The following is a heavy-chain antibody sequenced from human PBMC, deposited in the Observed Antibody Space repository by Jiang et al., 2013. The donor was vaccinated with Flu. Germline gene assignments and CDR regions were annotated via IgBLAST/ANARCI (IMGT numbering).Heavy chain of an antibody. V-gene: IGHV3-48*01. CDR1: GFSFSSYG. CDR3: ARDPDDTYSYDLTWFDP. Sequence: VQLLESGGGLVQPGGSLRLSCAASGFSFSSYGMNWVRQAPGKGLEWVSYITSSGAINYADSVKGRFAISRDNAKNSLDLQMNSLRAEDTAVYYCARDPDDTYSYDLTWFDPWGQGILVTVSA. D-gene: IGHD3/OR15-3a*01. J-gene: IGHJ5*02. CDR2: ITSSGAI.